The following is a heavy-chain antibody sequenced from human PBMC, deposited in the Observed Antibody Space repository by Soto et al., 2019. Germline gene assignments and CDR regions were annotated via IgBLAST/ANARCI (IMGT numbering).Heavy chain of an antibody. Sequence: PSDTLSLTCTVSGGSISISSYYWGWIRQPPGKGLEWIGSIYYSGSTYYNPSLKSRVTISVDTSKNQFSLKLSSVTAADTAVYYCASEVPAATNFDYWGQGTLVTVSS. CDR1: GGSISISSYY. D-gene: IGHD2-2*01. CDR2: IYYSGST. CDR3: ASEVPAATNFDY. J-gene: IGHJ4*02. V-gene: IGHV4-39*01.